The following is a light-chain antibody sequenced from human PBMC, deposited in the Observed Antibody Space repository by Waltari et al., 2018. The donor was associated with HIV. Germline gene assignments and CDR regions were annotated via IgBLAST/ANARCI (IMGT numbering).Light chain of an antibody. Sequence: DLVMTQSPDSLAVSLGERATINCKSSRSVLSSSNDKNYLAWYQQKRGQPPKLLIYWASTRESGVPARVSGSGSGTDFTRTSSSLQAEDVALYYCQRYYDTPTVGPGTKVEIK. CDR3: QRYYDTPT. CDR1: RSVLSSSNDKNY. CDR2: WAS. V-gene: IGKV4-1*01. J-gene: IGKJ3*01.